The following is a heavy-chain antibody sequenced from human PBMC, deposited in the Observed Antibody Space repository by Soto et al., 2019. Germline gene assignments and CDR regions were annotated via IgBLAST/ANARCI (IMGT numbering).Heavy chain of an antibody. J-gene: IGHJ5*02. V-gene: IGHV2-5*02. CDR2: IYWDDDK. D-gene: IGHD3-10*01. CDR1: GFSLSTSGVG. Sequence: QITLKESGPTLVKPTQTLTLTCTFSGFSLSTSGVGVGWIRQPPGKALEWLALIYWDDDKRYSPSLKSRLTITTDTSKNQVVLTMTNMDPADTATYYCARTDQSLWFGELSILRWFDPWGQGTLVTVSS. CDR3: ARTDQSLWFGELSILRWFDP.